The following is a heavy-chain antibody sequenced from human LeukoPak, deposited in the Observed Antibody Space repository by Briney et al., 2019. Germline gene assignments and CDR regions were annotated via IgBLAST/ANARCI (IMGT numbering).Heavy chain of an antibody. CDR1: GFTFSSYG. D-gene: IGHD1-7*01. J-gene: IGHJ4*02. V-gene: IGHV3-30*18. CDR3: AKEANYPYYFDY. CDR2: ISYDGSNK. Sequence: PGRSLRLSCAASGFTFSSYGMHWVRQAPGKGLEWVAVISYDGSNKYYADSVKGRFTISRDNSKNTLYLQMNSLRAEDTAVYYCAKEANYPYYFDYGGQGTLVTVSS.